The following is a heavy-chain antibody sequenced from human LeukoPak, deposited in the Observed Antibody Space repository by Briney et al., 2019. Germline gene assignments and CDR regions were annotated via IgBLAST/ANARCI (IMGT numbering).Heavy chain of an antibody. V-gene: IGHV3-48*03. Sequence: GGSLRLSCAASGFTFSSYAMHWVRQAPGKGLEWVSYISSSGSTIYYADSVKGRFTFSRDNAKNSLYLQMNSLRAEDTAVYYCARDRGLTGAFDIWGQGTMVTVSS. CDR2: ISSSGSTI. D-gene: IGHD3-10*01. J-gene: IGHJ3*02. CDR1: GFTFSSYA. CDR3: ARDRGLTGAFDI.